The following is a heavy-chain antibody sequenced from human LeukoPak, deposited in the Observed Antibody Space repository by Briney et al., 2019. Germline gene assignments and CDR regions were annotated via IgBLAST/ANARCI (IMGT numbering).Heavy chain of an antibody. D-gene: IGHD1-1*01. CDR3: ARAWNFDY. Sequence: SGAFMKISCKCSGYSITNYLIGWVRAMAGGGLEWIVVINPSGSDTRYSPSVQGQVTISADKSNSTAYLQWSSLKASDSAMYYCARAWNFDYWGQGTLVTVSS. J-gene: IGHJ4*02. CDR1: GYSITNYL. V-gene: IGHV5-51*01. CDR2: INPSGSDT.